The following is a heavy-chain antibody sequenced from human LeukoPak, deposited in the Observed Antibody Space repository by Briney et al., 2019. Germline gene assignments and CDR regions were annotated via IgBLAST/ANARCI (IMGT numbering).Heavy chain of an antibody. V-gene: IGHV1-46*01. CDR3: ARKGEIDY. D-gene: IGHD1-26*01. Sequence: ASAKVSCKASVDTFTSFYMHWVRQAPGQGLEWMGIINPSVGSTSYAQKFQGRVTMTRDTSTSTVYMELSSLRCEGTAVYYCARKGEIDYWGQGTLVTVSS. J-gene: IGHJ4*02. CDR2: INPSVGST. CDR1: VDTFTSFY.